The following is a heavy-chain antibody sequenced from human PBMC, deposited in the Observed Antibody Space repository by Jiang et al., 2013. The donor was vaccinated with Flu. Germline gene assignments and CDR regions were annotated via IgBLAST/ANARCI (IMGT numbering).Heavy chain of an antibody. Sequence: PGLVKPSETLSLTCTVSGGSISSYYWSWIRQPPGKGLEWIGYIYYSGSTNYNPSLKSRVTISVDTSKNQFSLKLSSVTAADTAVYYCARDTEAAARSFDPWGQGTLVTVSS. CDR1: GGSISSYY. J-gene: IGHJ5*02. CDR2: IYYSGST. CDR3: ARDTEAAARSFDP. D-gene: IGHD6-13*01. V-gene: IGHV4-59*01.